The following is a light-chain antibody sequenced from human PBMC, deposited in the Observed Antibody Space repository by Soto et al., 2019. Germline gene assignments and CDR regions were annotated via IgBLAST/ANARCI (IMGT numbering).Light chain of an antibody. J-gene: IGLJ1*01. V-gene: IGLV2-23*02. CDR3: CSYAGSSTFYV. CDR1: RRDVGSYNL. CDR2: EVS. Sequence: QSVLTQPASVSGSPGPSITISCTGTRRDVGSYNLVSWYQQHPGKAPKLMIYEVSKWPSGVSNRFSGSKSGNTASLTISGLQAEDEADYYCCSYAGSSTFYVFGTGTKVTVL.